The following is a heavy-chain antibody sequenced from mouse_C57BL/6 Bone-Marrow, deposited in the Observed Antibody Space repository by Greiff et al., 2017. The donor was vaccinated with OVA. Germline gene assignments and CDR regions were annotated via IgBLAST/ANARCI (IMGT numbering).Heavy chain of an antibody. CDR3: ASIYYYGSRDY. Sequence: QVQLQQPGAELVKPGASVKVSCKASGYTFTSYWMHWVKQRPGQGLEWIGRIHPSDSDTNYNQKFKGKATLTVDKSSSTAYMQLSSITSEDSAVYYCASIYYYGSRDYWGQGTTLTVSS. CDR1: GYTFTSYW. CDR2: IHPSDSDT. V-gene: IGHV1-74*01. D-gene: IGHD1-1*01. J-gene: IGHJ2*01.